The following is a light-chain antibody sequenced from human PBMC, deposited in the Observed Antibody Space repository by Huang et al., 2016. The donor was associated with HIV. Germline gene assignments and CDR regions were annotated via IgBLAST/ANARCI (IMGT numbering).Light chain of an antibody. CDR3: QQYGTLPRT. J-gene: IGKJ5*01. CDR1: QSVSSY. Sequence: EIVLTQSPATLSLSPGERATLSCGASQSVSSYLAWYQQKPGLAPRLLIYDASNRATGIPYRVSGRGSGTDFTLTISRLEPEDFAVYYCQQYGTLPRTFGQGTRLEIK. CDR2: DAS. V-gene: IGKV3D-20*01.